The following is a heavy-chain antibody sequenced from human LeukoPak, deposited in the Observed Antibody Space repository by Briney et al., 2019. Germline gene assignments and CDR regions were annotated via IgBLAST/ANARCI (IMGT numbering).Heavy chain of an antibody. D-gene: IGHD3-10*01. CDR2: IRDDGSNK. V-gene: IGHV3-30*02. CDR1: RFTFSTYG. J-gene: IGHJ5*02. Sequence: GGSLRLSCAASRFTFSTYGMHWVRQAPGKGLEWVAFIRDDGSNKYYADSVKGRFTISRDNSKNTLYLQMNSLRAEDTAAYYCAKDEGFSGSGSYDHNNWIDPWGQGTLVTVSS. CDR3: AKDEGFSGSGSYDHNNWIDP.